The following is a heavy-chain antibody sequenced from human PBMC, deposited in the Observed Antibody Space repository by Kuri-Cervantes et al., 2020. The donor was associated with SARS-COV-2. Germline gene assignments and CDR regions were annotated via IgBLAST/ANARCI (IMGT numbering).Heavy chain of an antibody. V-gene: IGHV3-21*01. CDR3: ARDRRIQLWLYGSWYFDL. J-gene: IGHJ2*01. D-gene: IGHD5-18*01. Sequence: LSLTCAASGFTFSSYSMNWVRQAPGKGLEWVSSISSSSSYIYYADSVKGRFTISRDNAKNSLYLQMNSLRAEDTAVYYCARDRRIQLWLYGSWYFDLWGRGTLVTVPS. CDR1: GFTFSSYS. CDR2: ISSSSSYI.